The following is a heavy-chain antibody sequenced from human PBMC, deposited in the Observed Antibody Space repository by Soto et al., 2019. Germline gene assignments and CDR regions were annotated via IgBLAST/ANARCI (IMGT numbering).Heavy chain of an antibody. CDR3: RIAGYSGYLSGGGWYFDL. CDR2: IKSKTDGGTT. V-gene: IGHV3-15*01. Sequence: EVQLVESGGGLVKPGGSLRLSCAASGFTFSNAWMSWVRQAPGKGLEWVGRIKSKTDGGTTDYAAPVKGRFTISRDDSKNTLYLQMNSLKTEDTAVYYFRIAGYSGYLSGGGWYFDLWGRGTLVTVSS. D-gene: IGHD5-12*01. CDR1: GFTFSNAW. J-gene: IGHJ2*01.